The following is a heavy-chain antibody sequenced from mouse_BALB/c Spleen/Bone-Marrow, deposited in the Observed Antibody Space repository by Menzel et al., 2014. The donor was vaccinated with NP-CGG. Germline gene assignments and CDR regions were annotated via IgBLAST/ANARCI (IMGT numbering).Heavy chain of an antibody. CDR1: GYAFTNYL. CDR3: ARSRGYDVGPFAF. D-gene: IGHD2-2*01. J-gene: IGHJ3*01. V-gene: IGHV1-54*01. Sequence: LVESGAELVRPGTPVKVSCKASGYAFTNYLIEWVKQRPGQGLEWIGVINPGSGSSNYNENFKGKATLTADRSSSTAYMLLSSLTSDDSAVYFCARSRGYDVGPFAFWGQGTLVTVSA. CDR2: INPGSGSS.